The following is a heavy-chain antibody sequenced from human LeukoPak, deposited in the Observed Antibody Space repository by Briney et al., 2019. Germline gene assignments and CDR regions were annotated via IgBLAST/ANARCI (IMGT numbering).Heavy chain of an antibody. CDR1: GGSISNYY. J-gene: IGHJ6*03. Sequence: SETLSLTCTVSGGSISNYYWAWIRQPVGRELEWIGRVSSSGSSNYNPSLKSRVTISVDTSKNQFSLKLSSVTAADTAVYYCARASITYYYYYYMGVWGKGTTVTVSS. CDR3: ARASITYYYYYYMGV. CDR2: VSSSGSS. V-gene: IGHV4-4*07. D-gene: IGHD1-14*01.